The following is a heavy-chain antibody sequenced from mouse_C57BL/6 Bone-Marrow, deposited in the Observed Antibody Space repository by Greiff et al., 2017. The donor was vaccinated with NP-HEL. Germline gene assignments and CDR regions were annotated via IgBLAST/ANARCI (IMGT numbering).Heavy chain of an antibody. CDR1: GFSFTSYG. V-gene: IGHV2-2*01. D-gene: IGHD2-2*01. CDR2: IWSGGST. Sequence: VKLMESGPGLVQPSQSLSITCTVSGFSFTSYGVHWVRQSPGKGLEWLGVIWSGGSTVYNAAFISRLSLSKDNSKGHSFFKMNSLQADDTAIYYCAGGYTVLFAYWGQGTLVTVSA. CDR3: AGGYTVLFAY. J-gene: IGHJ3*01.